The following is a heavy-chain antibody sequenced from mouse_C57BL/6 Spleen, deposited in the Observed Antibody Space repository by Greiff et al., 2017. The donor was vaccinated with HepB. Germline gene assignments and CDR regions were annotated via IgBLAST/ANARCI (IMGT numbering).Heavy chain of an antibody. CDR3: ARGTYYEGFAY. Sequence: QVQLKQSGAELVKPGASVKLSCKASGYTFTSYWMQWVKQRPGQGLEWIGEIDPSDSYTNYNQKFKGKATLTVDTSSSTAYMQLSSLTSEDSAVYYCARGTYYEGFAYWGQGTLVTVSA. J-gene: IGHJ3*01. CDR1: GYTFTSYW. V-gene: IGHV1-50*01. CDR2: IDPSDSYT. D-gene: IGHD2-10*01.